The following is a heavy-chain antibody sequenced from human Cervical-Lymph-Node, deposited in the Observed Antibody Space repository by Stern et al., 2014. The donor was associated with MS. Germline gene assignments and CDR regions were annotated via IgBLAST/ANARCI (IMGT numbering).Heavy chain of an antibody. J-gene: IGHJ4*02. D-gene: IGHD6-13*01. Sequence: VQLVESGAEVRKPGASVKVSCSASGYSFSSHAVHWVRQAPGQSLEWLGWINGGQGDTKYSHKFRGRVTITRDTSASTAYLELSSLTSEDTAVYSCARGSSTTFPFFDYWGQGSLVTVSS. V-gene: IGHV1-3*01. CDR3: ARGSSTTFPFFDY. CDR1: GYSFSSHA. CDR2: INGGQGDT.